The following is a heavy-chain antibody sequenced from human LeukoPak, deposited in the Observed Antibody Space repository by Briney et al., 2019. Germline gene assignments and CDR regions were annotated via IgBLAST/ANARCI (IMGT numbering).Heavy chain of an antibody. D-gene: IGHD2-2*02. V-gene: IGHV3-23*01. Sequence: PGGSLRLSCAASGFTFSSYAMSWVRQAPGKGLEGVSAIRGSGGSTYYADSVKGRFTISRDNSKNTLYLQMNSLRAEDTAVYYCANLRPIYLYFDPWGQGTLVTVSS. J-gene: IGHJ5*02. CDR3: ANLRPIYLYFDP. CDR2: IRGSGGST. CDR1: GFTFSSYA.